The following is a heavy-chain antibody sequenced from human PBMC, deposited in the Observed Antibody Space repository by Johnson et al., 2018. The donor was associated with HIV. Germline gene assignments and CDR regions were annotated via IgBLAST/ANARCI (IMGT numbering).Heavy chain of an antibody. CDR2: ISYDGSNK. Sequence: QVQLVESGGGVVQPGRSLRLSCAASGFTFSSYAMHWVRQAPGKGLAWVAVISYDGSNKYYADSVKGRFTISGDNSKNTLYLQMNSLRAEDTAVYYCARDRGGGTEAGAFDIWGQGTMVTVSS. J-gene: IGHJ3*02. D-gene: IGHD2-15*01. CDR3: ARDRGGGTEAGAFDI. V-gene: IGHV3-30-3*01. CDR1: GFTFSSYA.